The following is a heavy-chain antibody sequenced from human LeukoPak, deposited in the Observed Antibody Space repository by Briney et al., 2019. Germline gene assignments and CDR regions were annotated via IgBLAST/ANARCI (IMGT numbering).Heavy chain of an antibody. CDR1: GSNFTSYW. V-gene: IGHV5-51*01. CDR3: ARRGSGGSCN. J-gene: IGHJ4*02. CDR2: IYPGDSDT. Sequence: GESLQISCKGSGSNFTSYWIGWGRQVPGKGLEGMGIIYPGDSDTRYSPSFQGQVTISADKSISTAYLQWSSLKASDTAMYYCARRGSGGSCNWGQGTLVTVYS. D-gene: IGHD2-15*01.